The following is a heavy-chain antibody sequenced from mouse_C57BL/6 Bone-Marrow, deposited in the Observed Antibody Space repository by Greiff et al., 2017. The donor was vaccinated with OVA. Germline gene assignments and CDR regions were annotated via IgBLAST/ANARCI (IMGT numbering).Heavy chain of an antibody. CDR2: IYPRSGNT. CDR1: GYTFTSYG. J-gene: IGHJ4*01. CDR3: ATYYSNFYAMDY. D-gene: IGHD2-5*01. Sequence: QVQLQQSGAELARPGASVKLSCKASGYTFTSYGISWVKQRTGQGLEWIGEIYPRSGNTYYNEKFKGKATLTADKSSSTAYMELCSLTSEDSAVYFCATYYSNFYAMDYWGQGTSVTVSS. V-gene: IGHV1-81*01.